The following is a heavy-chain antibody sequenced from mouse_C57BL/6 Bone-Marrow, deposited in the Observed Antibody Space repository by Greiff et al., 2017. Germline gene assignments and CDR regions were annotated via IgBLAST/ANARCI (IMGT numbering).Heavy chain of an antibody. D-gene: IGHD2-3*01. Sequence: EVHLVESGGGLVQPGGSLSLSCAASGFTFTDYYMSWVRQPPGKALAWLGFIRNKASGYTTEYSASVKGRFTISRDNSQSILYLQMNALRAEDSATYYCARLGTTMDYWGQGTSVTVSS. CDR2: IRNKASGYTT. CDR3: ARLGTTMDY. J-gene: IGHJ4*01. CDR1: GFTFTDYY. V-gene: IGHV7-3*01.